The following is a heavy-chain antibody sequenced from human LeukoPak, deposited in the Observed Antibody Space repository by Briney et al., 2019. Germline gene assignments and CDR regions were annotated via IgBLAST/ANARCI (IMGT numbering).Heavy chain of an antibody. J-gene: IGHJ4*02. V-gene: IGHV3-23*01. CDR3: AKDSHWILFDD. CDR1: GFTFTTYG. Sequence: GGSLRLSCAASGFTFTTYGMNWVRQAPGKGLEWVSGIGGSGTRTYYADSVKGRFIISRDNSKNTLCLQMNSLRDEDTAVYYCAKDSHWILFDDWGQGTLVTVSS. CDR2: IGGSGTRT. D-gene: IGHD2-2*03.